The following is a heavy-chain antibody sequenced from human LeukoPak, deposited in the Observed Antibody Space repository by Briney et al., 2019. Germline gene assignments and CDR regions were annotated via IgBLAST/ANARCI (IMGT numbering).Heavy chain of an antibody. D-gene: IGHD6-19*01. CDR2: INEDGSEK. V-gene: IGHV3-7*01. J-gene: IGHJ4*02. Sequence: GGSLRLSCVGSGFMFSNFWMTWVRQAPGKGLEWVANINEDGSEKHYVDSMKGRFTISRDNAKNSLYLQMNSLRAEDTAVYYCARGRYSSGLRYFDYWGQGTLVTVSS. CDR1: GFMFSNFW. CDR3: ARGRYSSGLRYFDY.